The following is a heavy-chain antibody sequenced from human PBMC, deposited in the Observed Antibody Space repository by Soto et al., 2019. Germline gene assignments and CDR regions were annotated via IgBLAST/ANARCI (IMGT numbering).Heavy chain of an antibody. CDR3: ARQLTLTGDRRAIDF. D-gene: IGHD3-9*01. CDR1: GFTFTAYS. Sequence: QVHLVESGGGVVQPGGYLRLACAASGFTFTAYSMHWVRQTPGKGLQWVAVISYDGSNTYFSDSVKGRFTVSRENVNNTLYLHMNSLRPEDTALDSCARQLTLTGDRRAIDFWGQGTLVVVSS. CDR2: ISYDGSNT. J-gene: IGHJ4*02. V-gene: IGHV3-30*01.